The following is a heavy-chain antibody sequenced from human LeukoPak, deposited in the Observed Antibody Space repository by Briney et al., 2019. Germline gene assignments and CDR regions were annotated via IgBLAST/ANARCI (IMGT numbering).Heavy chain of an antibody. CDR3: ASPYYYDSSGYVY. D-gene: IGHD3-22*01. CDR1: GVSMSSSSYY. V-gene: IGHV4-39*01. Sequence: SETLSLTCTVSGVSMSSSSYYWGWIRQPPGKGLEWIGSIYYSGRTYYNPSLKSRVTISVDTSKNQYSLKLSSVTAADTAVYHCASPYYYDSSGYVYWGQGTLVTVSS. J-gene: IGHJ4*02. CDR2: IYYSGRT.